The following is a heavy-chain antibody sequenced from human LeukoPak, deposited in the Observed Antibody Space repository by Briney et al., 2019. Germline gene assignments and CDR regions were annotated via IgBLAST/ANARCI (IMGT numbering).Heavy chain of an antibody. V-gene: IGHV1-46*04. D-gene: IGHD5-12*01. CDR2: INSSGGST. CDR1: GYSFTSYY. CDR3: ARERDTGYDLGY. Sequence: ASVKVSCKASGYSFTSYYMHWVRQAPGQGLEWMGIINSSGGSTIYAQKLEGRVTMTRDTSTSTVYLELRSLRSEDTAVYYCARERDTGYDLGYWGQGTLVTVSS. J-gene: IGHJ4*02.